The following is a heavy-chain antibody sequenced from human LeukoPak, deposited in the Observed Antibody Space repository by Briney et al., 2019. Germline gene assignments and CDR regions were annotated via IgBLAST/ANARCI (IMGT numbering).Heavy chain of an antibody. CDR3: ARPGLAVAGYYYMDV. CDR1: GYSFTSYW. D-gene: IGHD6-19*01. J-gene: IGHJ6*03. CDR2: IYPGDSDT. V-gene: IGHV5-51*01. Sequence: GESLKISCKGSGYSFTSYWIGWVRQVPGKGLEWMGIIYPGDSDTRYSPSFQGQITISADKSISTAYLQWSSLEASDTAMYYCARPGLAVAGYYYMDVWGKGTTVTVSS.